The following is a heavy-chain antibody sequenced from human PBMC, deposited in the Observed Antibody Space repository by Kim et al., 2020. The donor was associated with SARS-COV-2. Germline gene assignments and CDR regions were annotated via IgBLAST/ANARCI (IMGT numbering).Heavy chain of an antibody. CDR3: AKETAAGLLVSFDP. D-gene: IGHD6-13*01. J-gene: IGHJ5*02. Sequence: ADSVKGRFTISRDNSKNTLYLQMNSLRAEDTAVYYCAKETAAGLLVSFDPWGQGTLVTVSS. V-gene: IGHV3-23*01.